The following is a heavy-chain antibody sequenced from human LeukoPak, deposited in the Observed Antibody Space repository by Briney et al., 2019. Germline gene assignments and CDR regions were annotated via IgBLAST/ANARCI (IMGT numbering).Heavy chain of an antibody. J-gene: IGHJ4*02. CDR1: GGSVSSGSYY. CDR2: IYYSGST. Sequence: SETLSLTCTVSGGSVSSGSYYWSWIRQPPGKGLEWIGYIYYSGSTNYNPSLKSRVTISVDTSKNQFSLKLSSVTAADTAVYYCADREYSYGYGYWGQGTLVTVSS. D-gene: IGHD5-18*01. CDR3: ADREYSYGYGY. V-gene: IGHV4-61*01.